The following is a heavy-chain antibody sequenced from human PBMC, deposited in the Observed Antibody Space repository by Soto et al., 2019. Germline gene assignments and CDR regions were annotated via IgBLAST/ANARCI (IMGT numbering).Heavy chain of an antibody. D-gene: IGHD3-22*01. CDR1: GYTFTSYG. J-gene: IGHJ4*02. CDR2: ISAYNGNT. V-gene: IGHV1-18*01. CDR3: ARVGFGYDSSGYYPSDY. Sequence: VSCKASGYTFTSYGISWVRQAPGQGLEWMGWISAYNGNTNYAQKLQGRVTMTTDTSTSTAYMELRSLISDDTAVYYCARVGFGYDSSGYYPSDYWGQGTRVTVSS.